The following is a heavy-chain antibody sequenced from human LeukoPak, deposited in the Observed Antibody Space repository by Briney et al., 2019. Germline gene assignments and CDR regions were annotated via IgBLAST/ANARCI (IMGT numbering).Heavy chain of an antibody. Sequence: ASVKVSCKASGYTFPGYYMHWVRQAPGQGLEWMGWINPNSGGTDYAQKFQGRVTMTRDTSNSTAYMELSRLRSDDTAVYYCAREHSSSSGKVFDYWGQGTLVTVSS. D-gene: IGHD6-6*01. V-gene: IGHV1-2*02. CDR3: AREHSSSSGKVFDY. J-gene: IGHJ4*01. CDR2: INPNSGGT. CDR1: GYTFPGYY.